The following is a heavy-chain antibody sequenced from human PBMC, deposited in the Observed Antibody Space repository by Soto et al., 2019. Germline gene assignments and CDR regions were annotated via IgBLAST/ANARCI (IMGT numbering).Heavy chain of an antibody. CDR2: FDPEDGDT. CDR3: AAGVTRWLQSPFDY. CDR1: VYTLTEFS. V-gene: IGHV1-24*01. Sequence: QVQLVQSGAEVKKPGASVKVSCKISVYTLTEFSMHWVRQAPGKGLEWMGCFDPEDGDTIYAQKFQGRVIMTEDTSTDTAYMELNSLESEDTAVYYCAAGVTRWLQSPFDYGGQGTLVTVSS. D-gene: IGHD5-12*01. J-gene: IGHJ4*02.